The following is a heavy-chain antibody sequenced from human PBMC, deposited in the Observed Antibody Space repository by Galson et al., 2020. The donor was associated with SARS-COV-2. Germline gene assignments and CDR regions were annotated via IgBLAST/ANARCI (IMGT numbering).Heavy chain of an antibody. Sequence: SETLSLTCSVSDGPMSSYYWSWIRQPPGKGLEWIGYISYSGSANYNPSLRSRVTISVDLSKNQFSLKVTSVTAADTAVYYCARDPAHLYDDNYYYGMDVWGRGTTVTVSS. CDR2: ISYSGSA. CDR3: ARDPAHLYDDNYYYGMDV. D-gene: IGHD3-22*01. J-gene: IGHJ6*02. V-gene: IGHV4-59*01. CDR1: DGPMSSYY.